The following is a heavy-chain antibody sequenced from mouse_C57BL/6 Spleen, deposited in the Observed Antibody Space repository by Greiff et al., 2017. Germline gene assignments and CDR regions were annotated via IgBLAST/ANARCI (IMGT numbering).Heavy chain of an antibody. V-gene: IGHV5-17*01. Sequence: EVMLVESGGGLVKPGGSLKLSCAASGFTFSDYGMHWVRQAPEKGLEWVAYISSGSSTIYYAATVKGRFTISRDTAKNTLFLQMTSLRSEDTAMYYCARDGYDVDYWGQGTTLTVSS. CDR1: GFTFSDYG. CDR2: ISSGSSTI. D-gene: IGHD2-2*01. CDR3: ARDGYDVDY. J-gene: IGHJ2*01.